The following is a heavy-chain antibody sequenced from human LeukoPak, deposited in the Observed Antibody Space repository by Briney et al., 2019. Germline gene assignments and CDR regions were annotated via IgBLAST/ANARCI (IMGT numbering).Heavy chain of an antibody. Sequence: ASVTVSCKASGYTFTGYYMHWVRQAPGQGLEWMGWINPNSGGTNYAQKFQGRVTMTRDTSISTAYMELSRLRSDDTAVYYCARSYYYGSGTTDPWGQGTLVTVSS. CDR2: INPNSGGT. CDR1: GYTFTGYY. CDR3: ARSYYYGSGTTDP. V-gene: IGHV1-2*02. D-gene: IGHD3-10*01. J-gene: IGHJ5*02.